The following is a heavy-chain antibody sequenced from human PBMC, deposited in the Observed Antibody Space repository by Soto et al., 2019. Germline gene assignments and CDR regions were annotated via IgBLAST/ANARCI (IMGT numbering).Heavy chain of an antibody. CDR1: GFTLSDHY. CDR2: TKNKANRYIT. D-gene: IGHD1-26*01. Sequence: EVQLVESEGGLVQPGGSLRLSCAASGFTLSDHYMDWVRQAPGKGLEWVGRTKNKANRYITEYAASVNGRFTISRDDSKNSVYLHMNSLKSEDTAVYYYGRWVSGSPDSWGQGTLVTVSS. CDR3: GRWVSGSPDS. J-gene: IGHJ4*02. V-gene: IGHV3-72*01.